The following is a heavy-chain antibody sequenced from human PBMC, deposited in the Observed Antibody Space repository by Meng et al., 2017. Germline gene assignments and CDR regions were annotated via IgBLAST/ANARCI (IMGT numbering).Heavy chain of an antibody. Sequence: GESLKISCTASGFTFGDYAMSWVRQAPGKGLEWVGFIRSKAYGGTTEYAASVKGRFTISRDDSKSIAYLQMNSLKTEDTAVYYCTRPSKYYDFWSGYYPREYFQHWGQGTLVTVSS. CDR1: GFTFGDYA. D-gene: IGHD3-3*01. V-gene: IGHV3-49*04. CDR2: IRSKAYGGTT. J-gene: IGHJ1*01. CDR3: TRPSKYYDFWSGYYPREYFQH.